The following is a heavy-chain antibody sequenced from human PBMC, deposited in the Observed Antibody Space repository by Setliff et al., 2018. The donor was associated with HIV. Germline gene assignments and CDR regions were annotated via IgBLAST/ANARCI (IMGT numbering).Heavy chain of an antibody. V-gene: IGHV4-34*01. CDR1: RGSFSHYY. D-gene: IGHD6-13*01. J-gene: IGHJ4*02. Sequence: PSETLSLTCAVYRGSFSHYYWTWIRQSPGKGLEWIAEINQERTTFYNPSLKSRVTISVDTSKNQFSLRLSSVTAADTAMYYCARHVGISIGGTRGDFDCWGQGTLVTVSS. CDR2: INQERTT. CDR3: ARHVGISIGGTRGDFDC.